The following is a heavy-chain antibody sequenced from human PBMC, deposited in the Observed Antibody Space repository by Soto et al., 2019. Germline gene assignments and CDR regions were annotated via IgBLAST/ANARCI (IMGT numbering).Heavy chain of an antibody. CDR1: GVSISSGNW. V-gene: IGHV4-4*02. J-gene: IGHJ4*02. D-gene: IGHD3-10*01. CDR3: ARLVYDTRLNYMHFDF. CDR2: IFHDGTA. Sequence: SETLSLTCAVSGVSISSGNWWTWVRQSPQRGLEYIGEIFHDGTANYYPSFERRVAISVDTSKNQFSLKLTSVTAADTAIYFCARLVYDTRLNYMHFDFWGQGTLVTVSS.